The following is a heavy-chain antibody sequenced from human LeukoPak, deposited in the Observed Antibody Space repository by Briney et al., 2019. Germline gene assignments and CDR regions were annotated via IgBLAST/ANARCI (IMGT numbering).Heavy chain of an antibody. V-gene: IGHV3-23*01. CDR3: AKSPTVDAAFDI. CDR1: GFTFSSYA. Sequence: GGSLRLSCAASGFTFSSYAMNWVRQAPGKGLEWVSGIGYTGDSTFYADSVKGRFTVSRDGSKNTLFLHMNSLRAEDTALYYCAKSPTVDAAFDIWGQGTKVTVSS. J-gene: IGHJ3*02. D-gene: IGHD4-23*01. CDR2: IGYTGDST.